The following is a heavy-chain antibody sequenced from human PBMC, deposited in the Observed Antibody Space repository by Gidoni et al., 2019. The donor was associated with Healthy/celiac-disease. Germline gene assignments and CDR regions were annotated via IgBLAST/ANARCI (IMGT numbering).Heavy chain of an antibody. CDR1: GFTFRTYC. J-gene: IGHJ4*02. V-gene: IGHV3-30*19. Sequence: QVQLVESGGGVVQPGRSLRLSCAASGFTFRTYCMDWVRQAPGKGLAWVELISYDGSNKYYADSVKGRFTIYRDNSKNTLYLQMNSLRAEDTAVYYCARGAYFDYWGQGTLVTVSS. CDR3: ARGAYFDY. CDR2: ISYDGSNK.